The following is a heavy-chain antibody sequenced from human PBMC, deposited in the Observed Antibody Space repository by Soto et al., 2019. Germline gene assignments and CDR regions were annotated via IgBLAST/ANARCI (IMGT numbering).Heavy chain of an antibody. CDR1: GFTFNSYA. J-gene: IGHJ6*02. D-gene: IGHD1-26*01. CDR3: ARELLRGDYGLDV. V-gene: IGHV3-30-3*01. CDR2: ISYDGSKE. Sequence: QVQLVESGGGVVQPGKSLRLSCAASGFTFNSYAMHWVRQAPGKGLEWVSVISYDGSKEYYADSVKGRVTISRDNSKNTLYLQMNSLRAEDTAVYYCARELLRGDYGLDVWGQGTTVTVSS.